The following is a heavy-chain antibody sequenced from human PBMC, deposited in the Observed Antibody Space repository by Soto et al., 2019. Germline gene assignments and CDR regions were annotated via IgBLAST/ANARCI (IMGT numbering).Heavy chain of an antibody. CDR1: GFTFSSYG. Sequence: PGGSLRLSCAASGFTFSSYGMHWVRQAPGKGLEWVAVIWYDGSNKYYADSVKGRFTISRDNSKNTLYLQMNSLRAEDTAVYYCARDEIAAAGTDYYYGMDVWGQGTTVTVSS. V-gene: IGHV3-33*01. J-gene: IGHJ6*02. CDR3: ARDEIAAAGTDYYYGMDV. D-gene: IGHD6-13*01. CDR2: IWYDGSNK.